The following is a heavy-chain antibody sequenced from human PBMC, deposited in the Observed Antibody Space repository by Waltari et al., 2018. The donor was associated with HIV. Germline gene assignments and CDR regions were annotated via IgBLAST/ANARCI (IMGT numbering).Heavy chain of an antibody. J-gene: IGHJ4*02. CDR2: ISGSGSHT. D-gene: IGHD3-22*01. CDR1: GVTFRSHA. CDR3: AKDFDTSGLPYVVIDS. Sequence: EVKLVQSGGGLVQPGGSLRLSCTASGVTFRSHALSWVRPTPGKGRQWVSTISGSGSHTYYADSAKGRFTISRDNSENTLFLQMTRLRVEDTARYFCAKDFDTSGLPYVVIDSWGQGTLVTVSS. V-gene: IGHV3-23*04.